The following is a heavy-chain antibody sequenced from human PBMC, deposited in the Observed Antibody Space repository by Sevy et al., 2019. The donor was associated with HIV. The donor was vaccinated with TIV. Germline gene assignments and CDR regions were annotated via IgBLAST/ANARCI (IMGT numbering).Heavy chain of an antibody. J-gene: IGHJ4*01. V-gene: IGHV3-30-3*01. CDR1: GFAFSTHA. D-gene: IGHD1-26*01. Sequence: GGSLRLPCAASGFAFSTHAMHWVRQAPGKGLEWVAVISYEGTETFYAASVEGRFTISRDNSKNMLSLQINSLRPEDTAVYYCARDGGYSVKWYPLYWGHGTLVTVSS. CDR3: ARDGGYSVKWYPLY. CDR2: ISYEGTET.